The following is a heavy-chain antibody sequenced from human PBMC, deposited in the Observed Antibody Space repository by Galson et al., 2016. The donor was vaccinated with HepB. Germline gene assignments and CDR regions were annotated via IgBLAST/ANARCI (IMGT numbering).Heavy chain of an antibody. Sequence: ETLSLTCIVSGGSISSDYYWGWIRQPPGRGLEWIGSIYSSESTYYNPSLKSRVTISVDTSKNQFSLRLNSVTAADTGVYYCATGIVVAGKYYYYYMNVWGKGTTVTVSS. CDR3: ATGIVVAGKYYYYYMNV. D-gene: IGHD6-19*01. V-gene: IGHV4-39*01. J-gene: IGHJ6*03. CDR2: IYSSEST. CDR1: GGSISSDYY.